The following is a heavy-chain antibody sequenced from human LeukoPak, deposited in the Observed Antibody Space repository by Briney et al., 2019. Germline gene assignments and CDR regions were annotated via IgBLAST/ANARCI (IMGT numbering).Heavy chain of an antibody. V-gene: IGHV3-48*04. CDR1: GFTFSSYS. CDR2: ISSTSSTI. D-gene: IGHD2-2*02. J-gene: IGHJ4*02. CDR3: ARADDIVVVPAAIDY. Sequence: GGSLRLSCAASGFTFSSYSMNWVRQAPGKGLEWVSHISSTSSTIYYADSVKGRFTISRDNAKNSVYLQMNSLRAEDTAVYYCARADDIVVVPAAIDYWGQGTLVTVSS.